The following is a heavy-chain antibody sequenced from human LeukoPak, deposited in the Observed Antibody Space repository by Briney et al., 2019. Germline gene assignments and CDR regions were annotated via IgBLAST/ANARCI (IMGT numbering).Heavy chain of an antibody. J-gene: IGHJ4*02. CDR3: ARLPLGSGWYYFDY. D-gene: IGHD6-19*01. V-gene: IGHV5-51*01. CDR1: GYSFTTYW. Sequence: GESLKISCKGSGYSFTTYWIGWVRQMPGKGLEWMGIIYPGDSNTRYSPSFQGQVTISADKPICTAYLQWSSLKASDTAMYYCARLPLGSGWYYFDYWGQGTLVTVSS. CDR2: IYPGDSNT.